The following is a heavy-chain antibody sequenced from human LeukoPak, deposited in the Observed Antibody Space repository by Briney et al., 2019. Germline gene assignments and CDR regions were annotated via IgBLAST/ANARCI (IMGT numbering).Heavy chain of an antibody. CDR3: ARVSADDYYYYYYYMDV. V-gene: IGHV1-18*01. CDR2: ISAYNGNT. D-gene: IGHD1-1*01. Sequence: GASVKVSCKASGYTFTSYGISWVRQAPRQGLEWMGWISAYNGNTNYAQKLQGRVTMTTDTSTSTAYMELRSLRSDDTAVYYCARVSADDYYYYYYYMDVWGKGTTVTVSS. CDR1: GYTFTSYG. J-gene: IGHJ6*03.